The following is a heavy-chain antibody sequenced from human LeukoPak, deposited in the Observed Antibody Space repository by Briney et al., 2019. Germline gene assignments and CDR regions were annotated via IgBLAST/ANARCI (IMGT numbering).Heavy chain of an antibody. CDR3: ARDRDTAMGL. Sequence: GGSLRLSCAASGFTFSSYAMHWVRQAPGKGLEWVAVISYDGSNKYYADSVKGRFTISRDNSKNTLYLQMNSLRAEDTAVYYCARDRDTAMGLWGQGTLVTVSS. J-gene: IGHJ4*02. CDR2: ISYDGSNK. D-gene: IGHD5-18*01. CDR1: GFTFSSYA. V-gene: IGHV3-30-3*01.